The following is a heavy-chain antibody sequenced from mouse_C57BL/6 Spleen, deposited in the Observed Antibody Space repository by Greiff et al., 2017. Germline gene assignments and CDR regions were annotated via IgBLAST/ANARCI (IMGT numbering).Heavy chain of an antibody. D-gene: IGHD2-4*01. CDR3: ARQEDYDYAFYAMDY. CDR1: GFSLTSYG. J-gene: IGHJ4*01. V-gene: IGHV2-6-1*01. CDR2: IWSDGST. Sequence: VQLQESGPGLVAPSQSLSITCTVSGFSLTSYGVHWVRQPPGKGLEWLVVIWSDGSTTYNSALKSRLSISKDNSKSQVFLKMNSLQTDDTAMYYCARQEDYDYAFYAMDYWGQGTSVTVSS.